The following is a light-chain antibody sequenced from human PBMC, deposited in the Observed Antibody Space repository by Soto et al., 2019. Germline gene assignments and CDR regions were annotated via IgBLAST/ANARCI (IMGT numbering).Light chain of an antibody. Sequence: IQMTQSPSSLSASIGDRVTIICRASQSISRYSNWYQQKPGKAPKLLIYAASTLQSGVPSRFSGSGSGTDFTLTISCLQSEDFATYYCQQYYSYPLTFGGGTKV. CDR3: QQYYSYPLT. CDR1: QSISRY. V-gene: IGKV1-8*01. CDR2: AAS. J-gene: IGKJ4*01.